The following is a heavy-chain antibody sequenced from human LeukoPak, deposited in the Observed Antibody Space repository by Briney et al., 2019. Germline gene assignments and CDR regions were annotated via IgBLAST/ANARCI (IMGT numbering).Heavy chain of an antibody. V-gene: IGHV4-61*09. J-gene: IGHJ6*03. Sequence: SQTLSLTCTVSGGSINSGSYYWSWIQQPAGKGLEWMGHFYTSGHTSYNPSLKSRVTISVDTSKNQFSLKMNSVTAADTAVYYCARGVHGYSYGYVPWELYSYMDVWGKGTTVSISS. CDR1: GGSINSGSYY. CDR3: ARGVHGYSYGYVPWELYSYMDV. D-gene: IGHD5-18*01. CDR2: FYTSGHT.